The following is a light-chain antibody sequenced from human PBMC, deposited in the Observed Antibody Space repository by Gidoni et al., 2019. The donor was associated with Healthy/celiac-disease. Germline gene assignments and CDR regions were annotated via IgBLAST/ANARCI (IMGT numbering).Light chain of an antibody. V-gene: IGKV3-20*01. CDR1: QSVSSSY. CDR3: QQYGSSPT. Sequence: ESVLTQFPGTLSLSPGERATLSCRASQSVSSSYLAWYQQKPGQAPRLLVYGASSSATGIPDRFSGSGSGTDFTLTISRLEPEDFAVYYCQQYGSSPTFGPGTKVDIK. CDR2: GAS. J-gene: IGKJ3*01.